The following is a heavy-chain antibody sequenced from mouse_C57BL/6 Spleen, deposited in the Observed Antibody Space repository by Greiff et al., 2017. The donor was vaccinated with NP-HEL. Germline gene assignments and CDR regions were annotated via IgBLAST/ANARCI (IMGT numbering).Heavy chain of an antibody. CDR2: IRNKANGYTT. D-gene: IGHD2-4*01. CDR3: ARYGRLSRYFDV. Sequence: EVMLVESGGGLVQPGGSLSLSCAASGFTFTDYYMSWVRQPPGKALEWLGFIRNKANGYTTEYSASVKGRFTISRDNSQSILYLQMNALRAEDSATYYCARYGRLSRYFDVWGTGTTVTVSS. CDR1: GFTFTDYY. J-gene: IGHJ1*03. V-gene: IGHV7-3*01.